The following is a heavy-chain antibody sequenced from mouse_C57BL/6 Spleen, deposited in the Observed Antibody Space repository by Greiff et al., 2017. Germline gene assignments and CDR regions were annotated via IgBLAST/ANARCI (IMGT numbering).Heavy chain of an antibody. V-gene: IGHV1-15*01. CDR3: TRVGVFYAMDY. CDR2: IDPETGGT. J-gene: IGHJ4*01. Sequence: QVQLQQSGAELVRPGASVTLSCKASGYTFTDYEMHWVKQTPVHGLEWIGAIDPETGGTAYNQKFKGKAILTADKSSSTAYMELRSLTSEDSAVYYCTRVGVFYAMDYWGQETSVTVSS. CDR1: GYTFTDYE.